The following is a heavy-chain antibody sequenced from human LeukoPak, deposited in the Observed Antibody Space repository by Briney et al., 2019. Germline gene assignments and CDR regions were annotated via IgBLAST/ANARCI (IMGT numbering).Heavy chain of an antibody. CDR2: LSGSDDST. V-gene: IGHV3-23*01. Sequence: GGSLRLSCAASGFTFSSYAMSWVRQAPGKGLEWVSALSGSDDSTYYADSVKGRFTISRDNSKNTVYLQMNSLRAEDTAVYYCAKALGYCSGGYCYFDYWGQGTLVTVSS. J-gene: IGHJ4*02. CDR3: AKALGYCSGGYCYFDY. CDR1: GFTFSSYA. D-gene: IGHD2-15*01.